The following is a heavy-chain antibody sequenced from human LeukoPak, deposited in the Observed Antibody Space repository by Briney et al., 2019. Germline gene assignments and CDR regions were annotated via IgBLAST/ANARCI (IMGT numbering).Heavy chain of an antibody. J-gene: IGHJ6*03. V-gene: IGHV5-51*01. CDR3: AREDPTDYYYMDV. D-gene: IGHD2-15*01. Sequence: GESLKISCKGSGYSFSSYWIGWVRQMPGKGLEWMGIIYPGDSDTRYSPSFQGQVTISADKSISTAYLQWSSLKASDTAMYYCAREDPTDYYYMDVWGKGTTVTVSS. CDR1: GYSFSSYW. CDR2: IYPGDSDT.